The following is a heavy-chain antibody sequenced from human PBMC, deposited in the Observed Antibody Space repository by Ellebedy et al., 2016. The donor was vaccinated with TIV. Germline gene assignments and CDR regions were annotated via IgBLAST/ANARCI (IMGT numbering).Heavy chain of an antibody. D-gene: IGHD2/OR15-2a*01. CDR1: GYTFIGYY. CDR2: INPNSGGT. Sequence: AASVKVSCKPSGYTFIGYYIHWVRQAPGQGLEWMGWINPNSGGTHYAQSFQGRVTITRDTSITTAYMELSRLTSDDTAIYYCARGGFHFDYWGQGTLVTVSS. J-gene: IGHJ4*02. V-gene: IGHV1-2*02. CDR3: ARGGFHFDY.